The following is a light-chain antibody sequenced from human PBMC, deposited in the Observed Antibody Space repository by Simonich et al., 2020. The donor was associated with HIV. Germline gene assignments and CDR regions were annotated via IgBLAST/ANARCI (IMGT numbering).Light chain of an antibody. J-gene: IGKJ3*01. CDR3: MQGTHSFT. CDR1: QSLVHSDGNTY. V-gene: IGKV2-30*02. Sequence: DVVMTQSPLSLPVTLGQSASISCRSSQSLVHSDGNTYLNWFQQRPGQSPRRLIYKVSNRDSGVPDRFSGSGSGTDFTLKISRVEAEDVGVYYCMQGTHSFTFGPGTKVDIK. CDR2: KVS.